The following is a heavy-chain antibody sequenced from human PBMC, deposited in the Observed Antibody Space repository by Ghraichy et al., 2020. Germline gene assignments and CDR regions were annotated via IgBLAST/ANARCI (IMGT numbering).Heavy chain of an antibody. CDR3: AREDAVHFDY. V-gene: IGHV3-74*01. J-gene: IGHJ4*02. D-gene: IGHD3-10*02. CDR1: GFTFSSYW. CDR2: TNSDGSSI. Sequence: GGSLRLSCAASGFTFSSYWMHWVRQAPGKGLVWVSRTNSDGSSIRYADSVKGRFTISRDNAKNTLYLQMHSLGAEDTAVYYCAREDAVHFDYWGQGTLVTVSS.